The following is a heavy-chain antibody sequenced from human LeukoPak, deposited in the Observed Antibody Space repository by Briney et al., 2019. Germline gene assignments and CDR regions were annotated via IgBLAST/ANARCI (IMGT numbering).Heavy chain of an antibody. CDR2: ISYDGSNK. Sequence: PGGSLRLSCAASGFTFSSYAMHWVRQAPGKGLEWVAVISYDGSNKYYADSVKGRFTISRDNSKNTLYLQMNSLRAEDTAVYYCARERYFDPHLDYWGQGTLVTVSS. CDR3: ARERYFDPHLDY. J-gene: IGHJ4*02. V-gene: IGHV3-30-3*01. CDR1: GFTFSSYA. D-gene: IGHD3-9*01.